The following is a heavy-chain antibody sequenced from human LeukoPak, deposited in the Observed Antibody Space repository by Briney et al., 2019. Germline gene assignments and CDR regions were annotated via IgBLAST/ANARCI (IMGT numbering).Heavy chain of an antibody. CDR1: GGSISSGDYY. J-gene: IGHJ6*02. D-gene: IGHD3-22*01. CDR2: IYYSGST. CDR3: ASGYYYYDSSGYYYDSDYHGMDV. V-gene: IGHV4-30-4*01. Sequence: SQTLSLTCTVSGGSISSGDYYWSWIRQPPGKGLEWIGYIYYSGSTYYNPSLKSRVTISVDTSKNQFSLKLSSVTAADTAVYYCASGYYYYDSSGYYYDSDYHGMDVWGQGTTVTVSS.